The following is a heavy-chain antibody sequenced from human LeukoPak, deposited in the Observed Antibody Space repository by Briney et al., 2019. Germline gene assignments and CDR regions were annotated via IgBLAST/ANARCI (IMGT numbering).Heavy chain of an antibody. J-gene: IGHJ5*02. D-gene: IGHD3-16*01. CDR2: ISSSSSTI. V-gene: IGHV3-48*02. CDR1: GFTFSSYS. Sequence: GGSLRLSCAASGFTFSSYSMNWVRQAPGKGLEWVSYISSSSSTIYYADSVKGRFTISRDNAKNSLYLQMNSLGDENTAVYYCARTRGTDWFDPWGQGTLVTVSS. CDR3: ARTRGTDWFDP.